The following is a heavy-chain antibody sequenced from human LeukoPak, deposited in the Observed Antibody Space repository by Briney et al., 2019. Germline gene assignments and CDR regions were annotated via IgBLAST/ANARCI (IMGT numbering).Heavy chain of an antibody. D-gene: IGHD4-17*01. Sequence: SGGSLRLSCAASGFTLSSYAMHWVRQAPGKGLEWVAVISYDGSNKYYADSVKGRFTISRDNSKNTLYLQMNSLRAEDTAVYYCARGLHDYGLYNWFDPWGQGTLVTVSS. CDR1: GFTLSSYA. V-gene: IGHV3-30-3*01. CDR3: ARGLHDYGLYNWFDP. J-gene: IGHJ5*02. CDR2: ISYDGSNK.